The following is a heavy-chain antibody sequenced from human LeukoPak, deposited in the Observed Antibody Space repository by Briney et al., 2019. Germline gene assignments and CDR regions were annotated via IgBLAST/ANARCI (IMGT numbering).Heavy chain of an antibody. J-gene: IGHJ6*02. V-gene: IGHV1-2*02. D-gene: IGHD2-2*01. CDR2: INPNSGGT. CDR3: ARGSGYCSSTSCYFGYYGMDV. Sequence: ASVKVSFKASGYTFTGYYMHWVRQAPGQGLEWMGWINPNSGGTNYAQKFQGRVTMTRDTSISTAYMELSRLRSDDTAVYYCARGSGYCSSTSCYFGYYGMDVWGQGTTVTVSS. CDR1: GYTFTGYY.